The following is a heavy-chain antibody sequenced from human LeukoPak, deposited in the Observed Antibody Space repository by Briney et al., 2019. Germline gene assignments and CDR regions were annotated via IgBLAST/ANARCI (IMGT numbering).Heavy chain of an antibody. CDR2: MYSGGDT. J-gene: IGHJ5*02. CDR3: ARDAPQVPAAGVLAS. V-gene: IGHV3-53*01. Sequence: GGSLRLSCAASGFTVSDNYMSWVRQAPGKGLEWVSVMYSGGDTYYANSVKGRFTFSRDISKNTLYLQMDGLRTEDTAMYYCARDAPQVPAAGVLASWGQGTLVTVSS. D-gene: IGHD6-13*01. CDR1: GFTVSDNY.